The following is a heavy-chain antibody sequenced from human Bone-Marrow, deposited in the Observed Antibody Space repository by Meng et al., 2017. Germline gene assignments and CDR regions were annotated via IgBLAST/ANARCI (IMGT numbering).Heavy chain of an antibody. Sequence: SVKVSCKASGGTFSSYTISWVRQAPGQGLEWMGRIIPILGIANYAQKFQGRVTITADKSTSTAYMELSSLRSEDTAAYYCARDSEVAAAGIYYFDYWGQGTLVTVSS. CDR3: ARDSEVAAAGIYYFDY. D-gene: IGHD6-13*01. CDR1: GGTFSSYT. J-gene: IGHJ4*02. CDR2: IIPILGIA. V-gene: IGHV1-69*04.